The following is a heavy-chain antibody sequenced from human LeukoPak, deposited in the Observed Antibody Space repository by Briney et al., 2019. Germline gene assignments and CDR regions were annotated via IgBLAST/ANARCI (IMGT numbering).Heavy chain of an antibody. CDR2: TYSRSKWYN. CDR3: ARSSYDYVWGSYRYTAFDY. D-gene: IGHD3-16*02. Sequence: SQTLSLTCAISGDSVSSNSAAWNWIRQSPSRGLEWLGRTYSRSKWYNDYAVSVKIRITTNPDTYKIQFALQLNTVTPEDTAVYYCARSSYDYVWGSYRYTAFDYWGQGTLVTVSP. V-gene: IGHV6-1*01. CDR1: GDSVSSNSAA. J-gene: IGHJ4*02.